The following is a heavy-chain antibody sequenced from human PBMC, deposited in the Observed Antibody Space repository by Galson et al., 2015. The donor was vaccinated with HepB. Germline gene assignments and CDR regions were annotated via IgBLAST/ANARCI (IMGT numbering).Heavy chain of an antibody. CDR1: GFTFSSYA. D-gene: IGHD2-8*02. Sequence: SLRLSCAASGFTFSSYAISWVRQAPGKGLECVSTISGGGDGTYYADSVKGRFTVSRDNAKNTLSLQMNSLRDEDTAVYYCAKSLGTGAARGLDVWGQGTTVTVSS. CDR3: AKSLGTGAARGLDV. CDR2: ISGGGDGT. V-gene: IGHV3-23*01. J-gene: IGHJ6*02.